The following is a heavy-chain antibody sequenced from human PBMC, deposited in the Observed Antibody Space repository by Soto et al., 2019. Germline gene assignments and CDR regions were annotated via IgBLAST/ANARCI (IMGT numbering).Heavy chain of an antibody. J-gene: IGHJ5*02. D-gene: IGHD3-22*01. CDR2: IYYSGST. V-gene: IGHV4-59*01. Sequence: SETLSLTCTVSGGSISSYYWSWIRQPPGKGLEWIGYIYYSGSTNYNPSLKSRVTISVDTSKNQFSLKLSSVTAADTAVYYCARGYYYDSSGYYSPWGQGTLVTSPQ. CDR3: ARGYYYDSSGYYSP. CDR1: GGSISSYY.